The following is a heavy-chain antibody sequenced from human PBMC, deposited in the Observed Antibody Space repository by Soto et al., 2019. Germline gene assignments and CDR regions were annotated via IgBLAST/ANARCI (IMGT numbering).Heavy chain of an antibody. CDR1: GFTFSSFG. Sequence: QVQVVESGGGVVQPGRSLRLSCAASGFTFSSFGMHWVRQAPGKGLEWVSLIWYDGSKKSYGDSVKGRFTISRDNSRNTGYLQMDSPRADDTAVYYCARDASYYSLWSGYYPSRNGMDVWGQGTTVTVSS. CDR2: IWYDGSKK. J-gene: IGHJ6*02. V-gene: IGHV3-33*01. D-gene: IGHD3-3*01. CDR3: ARDASYYSLWSGYYPSRNGMDV.